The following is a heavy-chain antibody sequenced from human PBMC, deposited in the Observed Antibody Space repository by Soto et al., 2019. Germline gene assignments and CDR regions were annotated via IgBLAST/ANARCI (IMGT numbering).Heavy chain of an antibody. V-gene: IGHV4-4*07. J-gene: IGHJ4*02. CDR1: GGSISSYY. CDR3: ARETVYGDYVAWDY. Sequence: SETLSLTCTVSGGSISSYYWSWIRQPAGKGLEWIGRIYTSGSTNYNPSLKSRVTMSVDTSKNQFSLKLSSVTAADTAVYYCARETVYGDYVAWDYWGQGTLVTVSS. D-gene: IGHD4-17*01. CDR2: IYTSGST.